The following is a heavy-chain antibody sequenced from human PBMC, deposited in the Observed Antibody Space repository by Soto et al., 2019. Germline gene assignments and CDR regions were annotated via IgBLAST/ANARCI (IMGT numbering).Heavy chain of an antibody. CDR1: GFTFSSYA. CDR3: ANLELDYGDYGPYFDY. Sequence: GGSLRLSCAASGFTFSSYAMSWVRQAPGKGLEWVSAISGSGGSTYYADSMKGRFTISRDNSKNTLYLQMNSLRAEDTAVYYCANLELDYGDYGPYFDYWGQGTLVTVSS. J-gene: IGHJ4*02. CDR2: ISGSGGST. D-gene: IGHD4-17*01. V-gene: IGHV3-23*01.